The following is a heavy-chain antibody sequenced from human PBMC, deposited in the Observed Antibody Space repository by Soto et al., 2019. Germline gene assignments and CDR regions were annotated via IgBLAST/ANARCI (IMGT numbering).Heavy chain of an antibody. V-gene: IGHV1-69*12. J-gene: IGHJ6*02. CDR2: IIPIFGTA. D-gene: IGHD3-16*01. CDR1: GGTFSSYA. Sequence: QVQLVQSGAEVKKPGSSVKVSCKASGGTFSSYAISWVRQAPGQGLEWMGGIIPIFGTANYAQKFQGRVTITADESTSTAYMELSSLRSEDTAVYYCAWGMATKAPRAYYYYYGMDVWGQGTTVTVSS. CDR3: AWGMATKAPRAYYYYYGMDV.